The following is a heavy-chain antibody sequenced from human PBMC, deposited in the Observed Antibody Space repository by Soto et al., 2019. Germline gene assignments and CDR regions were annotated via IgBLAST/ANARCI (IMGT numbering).Heavy chain of an antibody. CDR3: ARSSRDPGNNWLEP. Sequence: GEWLKISXKGSGYSFTSYWIGWVRQMPGKGLEWMGIIYPGDSDTRYRPSFQGQVTISADKSISTAYLQWSSLKASATAMYYCARSSRDPGNNWLEPWGQGTLVTVSS. V-gene: IGHV5-51*01. CDR1: GYSFTSYW. CDR2: IYPGDSDT. D-gene: IGHD3-10*01. J-gene: IGHJ5*02.